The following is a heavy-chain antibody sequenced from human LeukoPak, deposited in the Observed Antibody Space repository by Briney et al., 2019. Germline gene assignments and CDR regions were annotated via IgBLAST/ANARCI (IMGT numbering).Heavy chain of an antibody. Sequence: GGSLRLSCAASGFTFSSYAMHWVRQAPGKGLEWVAVISYDGSNKYYADSVKGRFTFSRDNSKNTLYLQMNSLRAEDTAIYYCAKRGYCSSTSCRHFDFWGQGTLVTVSS. V-gene: IGHV3-30-3*01. J-gene: IGHJ4*02. D-gene: IGHD2-2*01. CDR2: ISYDGSNK. CDR3: AKRGYCSSTSCRHFDF. CDR1: GFTFSSYA.